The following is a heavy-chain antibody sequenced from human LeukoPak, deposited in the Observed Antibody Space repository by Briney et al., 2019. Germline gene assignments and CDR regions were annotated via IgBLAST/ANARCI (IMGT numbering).Heavy chain of an antibody. J-gene: IGHJ4*02. Sequence: ASVTVSCKASGYTFTSYDINWVRQGPGQGLGWMGWMNPNSGNTAYEKKFQGRVTTTRNTSISTAYMELSSLRSEDTAVYYCARSIRFLEWLCETRVCPKKYYFDYWGQGTLVTVSS. CDR3: ARSIRFLEWLCETRVCPKKYYFDY. CDR2: MNPNSGNT. D-gene: IGHD3-3*01. CDR1: GYTFTSYD. V-gene: IGHV1-8*01.